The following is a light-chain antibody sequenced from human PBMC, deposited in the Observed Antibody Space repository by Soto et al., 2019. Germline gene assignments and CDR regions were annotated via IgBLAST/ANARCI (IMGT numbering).Light chain of an antibody. Sequence: TQSPATLSLSTGERATLSCRASQSVSSYLAWYQQKPGQAPRLLIYDASTRATAIPARFTASGSGTEFTLTISSLQSEDFAVYYCQQYNSWPRTFGQGTKVDIK. J-gene: IGKJ1*01. CDR1: QSVSSY. CDR2: DAS. CDR3: QQYNSWPRT. V-gene: IGKV3-15*01.